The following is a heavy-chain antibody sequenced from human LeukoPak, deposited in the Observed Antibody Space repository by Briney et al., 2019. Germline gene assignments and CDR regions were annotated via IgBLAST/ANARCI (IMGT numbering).Heavy chain of an antibody. CDR2: MYYSGST. CDR3: ARDAVSCDGDCRHIDY. D-gene: IGHD2-21*02. Sequence: PSETLSLTCTVSGGSISSSSYYWGWIRQPPGKGLEWIGSMYYSGSTYYNPSLKSRVTISVDTSKNQVSLKLSSVTAADTAVYYCARDAVSCDGDCRHIDYWGQGTLVTVSS. V-gene: IGHV4-39*07. CDR1: GGSISSSSYY. J-gene: IGHJ4*02.